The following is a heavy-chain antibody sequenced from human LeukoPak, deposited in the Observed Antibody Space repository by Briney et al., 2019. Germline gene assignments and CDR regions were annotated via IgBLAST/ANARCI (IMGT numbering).Heavy chain of an antibody. V-gene: IGHV4-30-4*08. CDR1: GGSISSGDYY. CDR2: IYYSGST. CDR3: ARDKTSSGYDFLDY. Sequence: SETLSLTCTVSGGSISSGDYYWSWIRQPPGKGLEWIGYIYYSGSTYYNPSLKSRVTISVDTSKNQFSLKLSSVTAADTAVYYCARDKTSSGYDFLDYWGQGTLVTVSS. J-gene: IGHJ4*02. D-gene: IGHD5-12*01.